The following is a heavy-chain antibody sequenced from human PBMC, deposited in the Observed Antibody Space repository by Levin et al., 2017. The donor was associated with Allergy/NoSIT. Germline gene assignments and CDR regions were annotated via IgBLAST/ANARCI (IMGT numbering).Heavy chain of an antibody. V-gene: IGHV3-33*01. CDR1: GFTFSSYG. D-gene: IGHD6-25*01. CDR3: ARGEEGFSYHPKRRSRDG. CDR2: IWYDGSNK. J-gene: IGHJ6*02. Sequence: GGSLRLSCAASGFTFSSYGMHWVRQAPGKGLEWVAVIWYDGSNKYYADSVKGRFTISRDNSKNTLYLQMNSLRAEDTAVYYCARGEEGFSYHPKRRSRDGWGQGTTVTVS.